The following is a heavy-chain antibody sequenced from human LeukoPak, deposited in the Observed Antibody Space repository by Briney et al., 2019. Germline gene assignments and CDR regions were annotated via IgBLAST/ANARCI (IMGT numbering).Heavy chain of an antibody. CDR1: GFTVSSNY. D-gene: IGHD3-22*01. Sequence: GGSLRLSCAASGFTVSSNYMSWVRQAPGKGLEWVSIIYIGGSTYYADSVKGRFTISRDNSKNTLYLQMNSLRAEDTAVYYCARGYFDSSGEFDYWGQGTLVTVSS. CDR3: ARGYFDSSGEFDY. CDR2: IYIGGST. V-gene: IGHV3-66*01. J-gene: IGHJ4*02.